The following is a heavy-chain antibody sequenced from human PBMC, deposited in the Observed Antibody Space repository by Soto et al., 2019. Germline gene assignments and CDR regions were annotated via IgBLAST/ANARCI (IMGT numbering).Heavy chain of an antibody. CDR3: AKDSDRVWFGGFHPNWFDP. J-gene: IGHJ5*02. CDR2: ISGSGGST. CDR1: GFTFSSYA. Sequence: GGSLRLSCAASGFTFSSYAMSWVRQAPGKGLEWVSAISGSGGSTYYADSVKGRFTISRDNSKNTLYLQMNSLRAEDTAVYYCAKDSDRVWFGGFHPNWFDPWGQGTLVTVSS. V-gene: IGHV3-23*01. D-gene: IGHD3-10*01.